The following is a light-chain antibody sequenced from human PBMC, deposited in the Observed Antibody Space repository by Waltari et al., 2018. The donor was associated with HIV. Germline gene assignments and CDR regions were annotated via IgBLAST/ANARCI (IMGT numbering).Light chain of an antibody. CDR3: QQYNSWPLT. CDR2: GAS. CDR1: QRVSTN. J-gene: IGKJ3*01. Sequence: VITQSHGAQSWSPGERVTISCRASQRVSTNLAWYQQKPGQPPRLLIYGASARATDGPARFSGSGSGTEFNLTIAALRSEDLAVYFCQQYNSWPLTFGPGSKVNIK. V-gene: IGKV3-15*01.